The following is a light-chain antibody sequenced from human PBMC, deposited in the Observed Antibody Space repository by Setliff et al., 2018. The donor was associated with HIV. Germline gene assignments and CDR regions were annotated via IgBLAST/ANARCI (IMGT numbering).Light chain of an antibody. V-gene: IGKV1-27*01. J-gene: IGKJ3*01. CDR2: AAF. Sequence: DIQMTQSPSSLSASVGDRVTITCRASQDIGNFLAWYQQKPGKVPKLLLYAAFALQSGVPSRFGGSGSGTEFTLTISSLQPEDVATYYCQKCGSAPFTFGPGTKVDIK. CDR1: QDIGNF. CDR3: QKCGSAPFT.